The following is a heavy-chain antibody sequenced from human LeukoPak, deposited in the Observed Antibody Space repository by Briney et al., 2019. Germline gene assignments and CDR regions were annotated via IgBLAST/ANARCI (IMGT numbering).Heavy chain of an antibody. CDR1: GFTFSSYW. CDR2: INHNGNVN. Sequence: GGSLRLSCAVSGFTFSSYWMNWARQAPGKGLEWVASINHNGNVNYYVDSVKGRFTISRDNAKNPLYLQMSNLRAEDTAVYFCARGGGLDVWGQGATVTVSS. J-gene: IGHJ6*02. CDR3: ARGGGLDV. D-gene: IGHD3-16*01. V-gene: IGHV3-7*03.